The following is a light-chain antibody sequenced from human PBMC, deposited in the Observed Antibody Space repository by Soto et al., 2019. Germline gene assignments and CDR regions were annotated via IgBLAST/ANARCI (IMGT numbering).Light chain of an antibody. J-gene: IGKJ3*01. V-gene: IGKV1D-13*01. CDR3: QQFNDYPFT. CDR2: DAS. CDR1: QVIGSA. Sequence: AIQLTQSPSSLSASVGDRVTITCRASQVIGSALAWYQQKPGKPPNLLIYDASRLESGVPSRFSGSGSGTDFTLTISSLQPEDFTTYYCQQFNDYPFTFGPGNRVDIK.